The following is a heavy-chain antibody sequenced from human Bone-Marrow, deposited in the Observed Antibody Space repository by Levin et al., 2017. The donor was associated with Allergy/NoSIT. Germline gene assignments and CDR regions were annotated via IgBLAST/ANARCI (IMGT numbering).Heavy chain of an antibody. V-gene: IGHV3-74*01. CDR2: INSDGSTI. CDR3: VRGRPAMDNVYYNYYGMDV. Sequence: LAGGSLRLSCAASGFTFNNYWMHWVRQAPGKGLVWVSRINSDGSTISYADSVKGRFTISRDNAKNTLYLQMNSLRVEDTAVYYCVRGRPAMDNVYYNYYGMDVWGQGTTVSVSS. J-gene: IGHJ6*02. D-gene: IGHD1-1*01. CDR1: GFTFNNYW.